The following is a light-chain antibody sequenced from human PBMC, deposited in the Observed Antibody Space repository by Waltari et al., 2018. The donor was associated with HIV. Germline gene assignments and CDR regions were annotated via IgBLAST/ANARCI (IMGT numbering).Light chain of an antibody. Sequence: SYVLTQPPSVSVAPGPTAHITCGGNHHENYSVHWYQQKPGQAPLLVMYDDSDRTSGIPERFSGSNSGNMASLTIRRVEAGDEAEYYCQVWDTTSDWIFGGGTKLTVL. CDR3: QVWDTTSDWI. CDR2: DDS. CDR1: HHENYS. J-gene: IGLJ2*01. V-gene: IGLV3-21*02.